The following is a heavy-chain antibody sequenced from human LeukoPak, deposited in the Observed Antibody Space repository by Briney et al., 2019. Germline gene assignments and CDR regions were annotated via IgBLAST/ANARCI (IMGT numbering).Heavy chain of an antibody. V-gene: IGHV4-4*02. Sequence: SETLSLTCGVSGGAISSNNWWSWVRQPPGKGLERIGELYHTGSTNYNPSLKSRVTISVDKSKNQFSLKLTSVTAADTAVYYCARSSGYSSSGGLNWFDNWGQGTLVTVSS. CDR3: ARSSGYSSSGGLNWFDN. CDR2: LYHTGST. CDR1: GGAISSNNW. D-gene: IGHD6-13*01. J-gene: IGHJ5*02.